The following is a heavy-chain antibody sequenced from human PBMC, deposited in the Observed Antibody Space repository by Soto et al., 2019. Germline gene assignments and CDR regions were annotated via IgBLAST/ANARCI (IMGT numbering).Heavy chain of an antibody. CDR2: ISWNSGSI. Sequence: GGSLRLSCAASGFTFDDYAMHWVRQAPGKGLEWVSGISWNSGSIGYADSVKGRFTISRDNAKNSLYLQMNSLRAEDTALYYCAKDRGFGEVEQAFDIWGQGTMVTVSS. V-gene: IGHV3-9*01. CDR3: AKDRGFGEVEQAFDI. D-gene: IGHD3-10*01. J-gene: IGHJ3*02. CDR1: GFTFDDYA.